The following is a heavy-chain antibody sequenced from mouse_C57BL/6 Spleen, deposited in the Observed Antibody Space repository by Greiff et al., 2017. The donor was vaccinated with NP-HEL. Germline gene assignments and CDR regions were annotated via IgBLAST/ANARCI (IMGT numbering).Heavy chain of an antibody. Sequence: VQLQQSGTELVKPGASVKLSCKASGYTFTSYWMHWVKQRPGQGLEWIGNINPSNGGTNYNEKFKSKATLTVDTSSSTAYMQLSSLTSEDSAVYYGARSGLGRRFAYWGQGTLVTVSA. D-gene: IGHD4-1*01. V-gene: IGHV1-53*01. J-gene: IGHJ3*01. CDR3: ARSGLGRRFAY. CDR1: GYTFTSYW. CDR2: INPSNGGT.